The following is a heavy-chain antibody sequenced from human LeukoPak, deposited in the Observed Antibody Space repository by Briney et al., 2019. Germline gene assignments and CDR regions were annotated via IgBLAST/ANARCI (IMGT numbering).Heavy chain of an antibody. D-gene: IGHD4-17*01. J-gene: IGHJ4*02. CDR3: ASHSPYGDYVDY. V-gene: IGHV3-53*01. CDR2: IYSGGST. CDR1: GFTVSSNY. Sequence: GGSLRLSCAASGFTVSSNYMSWVRQAPGKGLEWVSVIYSGGSTYYADSVKGRFTISRDNSKNTLYLQMNSLRAEDTAVYYCASHSPYGDYVDYWGQGTLVTVSS.